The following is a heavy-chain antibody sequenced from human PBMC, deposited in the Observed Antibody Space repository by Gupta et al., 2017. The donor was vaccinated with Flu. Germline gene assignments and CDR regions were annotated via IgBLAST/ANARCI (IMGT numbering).Heavy chain of an antibody. Sequence: EVQLVESGGGLVKPGGSLRLSCAASGFTFTNAWMAWVRQAPGKRLEWVGRIKSKTDGGTIDYAAPVKGRFTISRDDSKNTLYLQMNSLKTEDTAVYYCTTDGGIAVRPMFDYWGQGALVTVSS. D-gene: IGHD6-6*01. CDR2: IKSKTDGGTI. J-gene: IGHJ4*02. CDR3: TTDGGIAVRPMFDY. V-gene: IGHV3-15*01. CDR1: GFTFTNAW.